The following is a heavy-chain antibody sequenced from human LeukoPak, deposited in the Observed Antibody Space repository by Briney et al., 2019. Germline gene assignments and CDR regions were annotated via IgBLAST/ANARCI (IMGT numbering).Heavy chain of an antibody. J-gene: IGHJ4*02. D-gene: IGHD5-18*01. V-gene: IGHV4-34*01. CDR2: INHSGST. CDR3: ARSATRRYSYGYGASDY. CDR1: GGSFRGYY. Sequence: SETLSLTCTVYGGSFRGYYWSWIRQPPGKGLEWIGEINHSGSTNYNPSLKSRVTISVDTSKNQFSLKLSSATAADTAVYYCARSATRRYSYGYGASDYWGQGTLVTVSS.